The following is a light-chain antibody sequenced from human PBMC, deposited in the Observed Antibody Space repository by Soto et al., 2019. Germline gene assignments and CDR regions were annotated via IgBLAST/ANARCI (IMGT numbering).Light chain of an antibody. J-gene: IGKJ4*01. CDR3: QQRSSWPRA. V-gene: IGKV3-11*01. CDR2: DTS. Sequence: EIVLTQSPATLSLSLGERATLSCRASQGIDTYLVWYQHKPGHPPRLLIYDTSKRATGIPDRFSGRGSGTDFTLTISSLAPEDFALYYCQQRSSWPRAFGGGTKVEIK. CDR1: QGIDTY.